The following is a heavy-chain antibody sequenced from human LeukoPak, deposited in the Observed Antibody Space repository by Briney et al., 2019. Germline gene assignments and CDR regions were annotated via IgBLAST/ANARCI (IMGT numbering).Heavy chain of an antibody. Sequence: SETLSLTCTVSGGSISSSSYYWGWIRQPPGKGLEWIGSIYYSGSTYYNPSLKSRVTISVDTSKNQFSLKLSSVTAADTAVYYCAPYYYDSSGYYPFDYWGQGTLVTVSS. J-gene: IGHJ4*02. CDR1: GGSISSSSYY. D-gene: IGHD3-22*01. V-gene: IGHV4-39*01. CDR3: APYYYDSSGYYPFDY. CDR2: IYYSGST.